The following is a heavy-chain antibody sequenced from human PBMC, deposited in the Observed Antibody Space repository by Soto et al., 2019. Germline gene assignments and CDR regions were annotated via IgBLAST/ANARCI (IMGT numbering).Heavy chain of an antibody. CDR1: GGSVSSGGYH. CDR3: ARDLGNWNAFDY. V-gene: IGHV4-31*03. D-gene: IGHD1-20*01. J-gene: IGHJ4*02. Sequence: QVQLQESGPGLVKPSQTLSLTCTVSGGSVSSGGYHWSWIRQFPGKGLEWIGSIYYSGSSYYNPSLKSRVTISVATSKNQFSLKLSFVTAADTAMYYCARDLGNWNAFDYWGQGALVTVSS. CDR2: IYYSGSS.